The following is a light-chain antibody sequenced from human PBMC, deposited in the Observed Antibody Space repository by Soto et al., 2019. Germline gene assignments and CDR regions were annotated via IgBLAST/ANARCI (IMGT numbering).Light chain of an antibody. J-gene: IGKJ4*01. Sequence: DIVMTQSPDSLAVSLGERATIYCKSSQTLLFSSHNKTFLAWYQQKPGQPPKLLVHWASTRESGVPDRFSGSGSETDFTLTITSLQAEDVAVYYCQQYFSSPLTFGGGTKGQIK. CDR2: WAS. CDR1: QTLLFSSHNKTF. V-gene: IGKV4-1*01. CDR3: QQYFSSPLT.